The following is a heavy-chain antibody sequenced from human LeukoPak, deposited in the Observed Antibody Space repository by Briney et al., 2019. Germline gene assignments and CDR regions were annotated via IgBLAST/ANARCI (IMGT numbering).Heavy chain of an antibody. D-gene: IGHD1-26*01. CDR3: AREGIVGAQGAFDI. CDR1: GYTFTGYY. CDR2: INPNSGGT. Sequence: GASVKVSCKASGYTFTGYYMHWVRQAPGQGLEWMGWINPNSGGTNYAQKFQGRVTMTRDTSISTAYMELSRLRSDDTAVYYCAREGIVGAQGAFDIWGQGTMVTVSS. V-gene: IGHV1-2*02. J-gene: IGHJ3*02.